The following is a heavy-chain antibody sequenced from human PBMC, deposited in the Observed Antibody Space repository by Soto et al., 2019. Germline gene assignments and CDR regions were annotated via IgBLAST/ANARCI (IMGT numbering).Heavy chain of an antibody. J-gene: IGHJ2*01. D-gene: IGHD1-26*01. Sequence: GSLSLSCAASGFSFSRYEMNWVRQATGKGLEWVSYISSSSSTLYYADSVKGRFTISRDNAKNSLYLQMNSLRAEDTAVYYCARGGSGSYFWYFDLWGRGTLVTVSS. CDR2: ISSSSSTL. CDR1: GFSFSRYE. CDR3: ARGGSGSYFWYFDL. V-gene: IGHV3-48*03.